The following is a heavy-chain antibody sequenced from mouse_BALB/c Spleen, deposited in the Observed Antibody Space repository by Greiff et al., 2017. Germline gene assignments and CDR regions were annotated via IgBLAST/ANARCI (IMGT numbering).Heavy chain of an antibody. CDR2: INPYNDGT. CDR1: GYTFTSYV. D-gene: IGHD2-2*01. J-gene: IGHJ4*01. Sequence: VQLKESGPELVKPGASVKMSCKASGYTFTSYVMHWVKQKPGQGLEWIGYINPYNDGTKYNEKFKGKATLTSDKSSSTAYMELSSLTSEDSAVYYCARGGYQGYYAMDYWGQGTSVTVSS. CDR3: ARGGYQGYYAMDY. V-gene: IGHV1-14*01.